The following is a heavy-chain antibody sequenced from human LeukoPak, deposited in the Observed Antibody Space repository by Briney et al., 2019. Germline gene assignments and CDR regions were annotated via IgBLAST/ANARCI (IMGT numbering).Heavy chain of an antibody. D-gene: IGHD1-26*01. Sequence: GCSLRLSCEASGFTFSSYAMSWVRQAPGKGLEWVSAISGSGGSTYYADSVKGRFTISRDNSKNTLYLQMNSLRAEDTAVYYCAKVLVGATFISWGQGTLVTVSS. CDR2: ISGSGGST. CDR1: GFTFSSYA. J-gene: IGHJ4*02. CDR3: AKVLVGATFIS. V-gene: IGHV3-23*01.